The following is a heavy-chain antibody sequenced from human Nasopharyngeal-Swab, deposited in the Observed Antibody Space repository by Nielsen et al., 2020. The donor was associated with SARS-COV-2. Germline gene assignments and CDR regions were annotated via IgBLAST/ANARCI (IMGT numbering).Heavy chain of an antibody. Sequence: RQAPGKGLEWIGYIYYSGSTYYNPSLKSRVTIPVDTSKNQFSLKLSSVTAADTAVYYCARASITMIVVVDAFDIWGQGTMVTVSS. CDR3: ARASITMIVVVDAFDI. D-gene: IGHD3-22*01. CDR2: IYYSGST. V-gene: IGHV4-31*02. J-gene: IGHJ3*02.